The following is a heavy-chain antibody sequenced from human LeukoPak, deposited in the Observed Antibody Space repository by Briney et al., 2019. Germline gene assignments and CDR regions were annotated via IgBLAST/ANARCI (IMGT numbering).Heavy chain of an antibody. CDR1: GFTFSSYS. J-gene: IGHJ4*02. CDR3: APGGYSSGWSLDY. CDR2: ISSSSSTI. Sequence: GGSLRLSCAASGFTFSSYSMNWVRQAPGKGLEWVSYISSSSSTIYYADSVKGRFTISRDNAKNSLYLQMNSLRAEDTAVYYCAPGGYSSGWSLDYSGQGTLVTVSS. D-gene: IGHD6-19*01. V-gene: IGHV3-48*01.